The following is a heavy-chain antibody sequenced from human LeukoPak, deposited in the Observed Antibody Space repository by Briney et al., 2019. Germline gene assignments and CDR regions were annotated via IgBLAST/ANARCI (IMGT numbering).Heavy chain of an antibody. V-gene: IGHV3-21*01. D-gene: IGHD6-6*01. Sequence: GGSLRLSCAASGFTFSTYYMNWVRQAPGKGLEWVSFITGSSSYIYYTDSVKGRFTISRDNAKNSLFLQMNSLRDEDTAVYYCASEFSSSPYFDYWGQGTLVTVSS. CDR2: ITGSSSYI. CDR1: GFTFSTYY. J-gene: IGHJ4*02. CDR3: ASEFSSSPYFDY.